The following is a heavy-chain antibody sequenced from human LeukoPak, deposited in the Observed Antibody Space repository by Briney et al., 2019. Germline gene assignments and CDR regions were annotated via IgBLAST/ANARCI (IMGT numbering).Heavy chain of an antibody. CDR2: ISSRCSTI. CDR1: GFTFSSYW. J-gene: IGHJ6*03. V-gene: IGHV3-48*04. D-gene: IGHD3-10*01. Sequence: GGSLRLSCAASGFTFSSYWMNWVRQAPAKGLEWVSYISSRCSTIYYADSVKGRFTISRDNAKNSLYLQMNSLRAEDTAVYYCARGPYASGTYGRRGWVHYMDVWGKGTTVTISS. CDR3: ARGPYASGTYGRRGWVHYMDV.